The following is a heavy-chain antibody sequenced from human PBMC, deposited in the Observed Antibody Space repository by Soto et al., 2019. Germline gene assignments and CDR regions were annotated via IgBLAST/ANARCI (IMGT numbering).Heavy chain of an antibody. CDR3: AKGRLVFNMVRGGFAN. CDR2: LSGSGDTT. Sequence: EVHLLESGGGLVQPGGSLRLSCAASGFAFSDYAMTWVRQAPGRGLEWVSGLSGSGDTTFYADSVKGRFTISRDNSTNTLFLQMARLRAEDTAGYYCAKGRLVFNMVRGGFANWGQGTLVSVSS. J-gene: IGHJ4*02. D-gene: IGHD3-10*01. V-gene: IGHV3-23*01. CDR1: GFAFSDYA.